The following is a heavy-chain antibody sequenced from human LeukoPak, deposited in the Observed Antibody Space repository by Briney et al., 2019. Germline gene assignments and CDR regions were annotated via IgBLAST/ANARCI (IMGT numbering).Heavy chain of an antibody. CDR2: INAGNGNT. CDR3: ARGSSTDGVDNWYDP. Sequence: ASVTVSFTASGYTFTTYAMHWVRQAPGQRPELMGWINAGNGNTKYSQKFQGRVTITRDTSASTTYMELSSLRSEDTAVYYCARGSSTDGVDNWYDPWGQGTLVTVSS. V-gene: IGHV1-3*01. CDR1: GYTFTTYA. D-gene: IGHD4-17*01. J-gene: IGHJ5*02.